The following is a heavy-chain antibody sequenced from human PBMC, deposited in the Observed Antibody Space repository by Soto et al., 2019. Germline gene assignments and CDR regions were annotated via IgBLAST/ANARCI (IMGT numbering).Heavy chain of an antibody. CDR1: GYDFTSYG. J-gene: IGHJ3*02. Sequence: QGQLLQSGDEVKKPGASVRVSCRASGYDFTSYGISGVRQAPGQGLDWVSWISAYNGKRDTAQKFQGRVTMPLDTSTDTAHMALGDLTSADTAVYYCAQGRIVASIPDAFEICSHGTMVAVSS. CDR3: AQGRIVASIPDAFEI. V-gene: IGHV1-18*01. D-gene: IGHD2-21*01. CDR2: ISAYNGKR.